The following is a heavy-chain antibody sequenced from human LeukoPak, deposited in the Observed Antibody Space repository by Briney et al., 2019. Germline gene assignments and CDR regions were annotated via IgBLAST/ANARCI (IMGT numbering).Heavy chain of an antibody. CDR2: ISDIGSI. D-gene: IGHD2-8*02. CDR1: GGSISSYY. Sequence: SETLSLTCTASGGSISSYYWSWIRQPPGKGLEWIAYISDIGSINYNPSLKSRVTISLDTSKSQLSLKLRSVTAADTAVYYCAGHHPRNTVDFWGQGTLVTVSS. V-gene: IGHV4-59*08. J-gene: IGHJ4*02. CDR3: AGHHPRNTVDF.